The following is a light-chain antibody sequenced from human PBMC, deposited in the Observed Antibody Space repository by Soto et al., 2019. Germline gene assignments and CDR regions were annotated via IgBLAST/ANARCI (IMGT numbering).Light chain of an antibody. CDR2: AAS. V-gene: IGKV3-20*01. J-gene: IGKJ1*01. Sequence: IVLTQSPGTLSLTPEVRATLSCRASQSVSSTYLAWYQQKPGQAPRLLIYAASSRATGIPDRFSGGGAGTDFSLTISRLEPKDFAVYYCQQYDSLPQSTFGQGTKVDI. CDR1: QSVSSTY. CDR3: QQYDSLPQST.